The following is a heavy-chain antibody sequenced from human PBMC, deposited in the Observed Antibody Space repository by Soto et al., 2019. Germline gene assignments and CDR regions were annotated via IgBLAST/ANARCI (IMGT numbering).Heavy chain of an antibody. Sequence: ASVKVSCTSAGYTFTIYASVWVRQAPGQRLEWMGSINAGNGNTKYSPKLQGRVTITRDTSASTAYMELSSLRSEDTAVYYCARVESSGWPRVDAFDIWGQGTMVTVSS. D-gene: IGHD6-19*01. CDR2: INAGNGNT. CDR1: GYTFTIYA. CDR3: ARVESSGWPRVDAFDI. V-gene: IGHV1-3*01. J-gene: IGHJ3*02.